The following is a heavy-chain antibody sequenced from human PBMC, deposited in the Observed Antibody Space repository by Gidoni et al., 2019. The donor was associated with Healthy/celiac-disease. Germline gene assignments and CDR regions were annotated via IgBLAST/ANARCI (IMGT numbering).Heavy chain of an antibody. CDR1: GGSISSSSYY. CDR3: ARQLYYYDSSPNWFDP. Sequence: QLQLQESGPGLVKPSATLSLTCTVSGGSISSSSYYWGWIRQPPGKGLEWIGSIYYSGSTYYNPSLKSRVTISVDTSKNQFSLKLSSVTAADTAVYYCARQLYYYDSSPNWFDPWGQGTLVTVSS. CDR2: IYYSGST. D-gene: IGHD3-22*01. J-gene: IGHJ5*02. V-gene: IGHV4-39*01.